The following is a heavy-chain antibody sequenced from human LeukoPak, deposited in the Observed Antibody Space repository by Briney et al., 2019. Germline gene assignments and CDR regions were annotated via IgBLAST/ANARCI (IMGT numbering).Heavy chain of an antibody. D-gene: IGHD3-3*01. CDR1: GYTFTDYF. CDR3: ARHHARTPIVIFRVINSEGFDS. CDR2: INPDSGGT. V-gene: IGHV1-2*02. Sequence: ASVKVSCKTSGYTFTDYFMNWVRQAPGQGLEWMGWINPDSGGTNFAPNFQGRVTLTTDTSITTAYMELSRLTSDDTAVYYCARHHARTPIVIFRVINSEGFDSWGQGTLVTVSS. J-gene: IGHJ5*01.